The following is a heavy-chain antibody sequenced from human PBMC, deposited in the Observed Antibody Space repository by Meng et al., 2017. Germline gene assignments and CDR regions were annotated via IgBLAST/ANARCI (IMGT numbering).Heavy chain of an antibody. J-gene: IGHJ3*02. CDR2: INPNRGGT. D-gene: IGHD2-21*02. CDR3: ARGGPYCGGDCYSRDAFDI. CDR1: RYTLTGCY. V-gene: IGHV1-2*06. Sequence: VKRLQTGAEVKRPGASVKVSCKASRYTLTGCYRHWVRQAPGQGLEWMGRINPNRGGTNYAQKFQARVTMTRDTSISTAYRELSRLRSDDTAVYYCARGGPYCGGDCYSRDAFDIWGQGTMVTVSS.